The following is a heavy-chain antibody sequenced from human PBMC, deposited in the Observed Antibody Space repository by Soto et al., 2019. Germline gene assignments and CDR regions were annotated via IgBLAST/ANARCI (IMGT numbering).Heavy chain of an antibody. Sequence: QVQLVESGGGVVQPGRSLRLSCAASGFTFSSYAMHWVRQAPGKGLEWVAVISYDGSNKYYADSVKGRFTISRDNSKNTLYLQMSSLRAEDKAVYYCARKGRAAAANDYWGQGTLVTVSS. CDR1: GFTFSSYA. J-gene: IGHJ4*02. CDR3: ARKGRAAAANDY. V-gene: IGHV3-30-3*01. CDR2: ISYDGSNK. D-gene: IGHD6-13*01.